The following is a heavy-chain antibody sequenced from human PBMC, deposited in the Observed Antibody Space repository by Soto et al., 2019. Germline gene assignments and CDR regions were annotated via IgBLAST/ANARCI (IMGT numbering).Heavy chain of an antibody. V-gene: IGHV3-48*02. CDR2: ISGGGRPI. CDR3: ARDLGWAFDS. D-gene: IGHD3-9*01. Sequence: EVQLVESGGGSVQPGGSLRLSCAASGFTFSTFSMNWVRQAPGRGLEWISYISGGGRPISYADSVKGRFTISRDNAKNSLYPQMDSLTDEDTAVYYCARDLGWAFDSRGQGPVVSFSS. CDR1: GFTFSTFS. J-gene: IGHJ4*02.